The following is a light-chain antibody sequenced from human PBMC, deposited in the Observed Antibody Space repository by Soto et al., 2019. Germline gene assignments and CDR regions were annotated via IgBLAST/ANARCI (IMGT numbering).Light chain of an antibody. J-gene: IGLJ2*01. CDR3: SSYAGTKNVI. Sequence: QSALTQPPSASGSPGQSVTISCTGTSSDVGNYNYVSWYQQHLGRAPKLMIFEVSQRPSGVPDRFSGSKSGNTASLTVSGLQAEDEADYYCSSYAGTKNVIFGGGTKLTVL. V-gene: IGLV2-8*01. CDR2: EVS. CDR1: SSDVGNYNY.